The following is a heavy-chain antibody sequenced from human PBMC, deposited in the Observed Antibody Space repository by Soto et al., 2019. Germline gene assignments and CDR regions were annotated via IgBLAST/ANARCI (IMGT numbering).Heavy chain of an antibody. Sequence: PGGSLRLSCAASGFTFSSYGMHWVRQAPGKGLEWVAVISYDGSNKYYADSVKGRFTISRDNSKNTLYLQMNSLRAEDTAVYYCAKDRYSGYGVPGDYWGQGTLVTVSS. V-gene: IGHV3-30*18. J-gene: IGHJ4*02. CDR3: AKDRYSGYGVPGDY. D-gene: IGHD5-12*01. CDR1: GFTFSSYG. CDR2: ISYDGSNK.